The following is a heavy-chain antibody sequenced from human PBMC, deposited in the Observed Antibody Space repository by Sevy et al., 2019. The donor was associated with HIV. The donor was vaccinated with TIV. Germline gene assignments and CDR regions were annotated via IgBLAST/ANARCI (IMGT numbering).Heavy chain of an antibody. D-gene: IGHD6-19*01. Sequence: GGSLRLSCTASGFTFSSYAMSWVRQAPGKGLEWVSSTSGSGGTTYYADSVKGRFTISRDNSKNTLYLQMNSLRAEDTAVYYCSKGKDGGWYYFDYWGQGTLVTVSS. CDR3: SKGKDGGWYYFDY. V-gene: IGHV3-23*01. CDR2: TSGSGGTT. CDR1: GFTFSSYA. J-gene: IGHJ4*02.